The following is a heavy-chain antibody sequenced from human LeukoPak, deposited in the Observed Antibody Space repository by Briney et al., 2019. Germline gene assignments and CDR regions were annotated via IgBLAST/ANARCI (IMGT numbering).Heavy chain of an antibody. D-gene: IGHD6-19*01. CDR3: AHGSGWYAY. V-gene: IGHV3-48*02. CDR1: GFTFSSLS. CDR2: ISSSSSTK. Sequence: GGSLRLSCAASGFTFSSLSMNWVRQAPGKGLEWVSFISSSSSTKYYADSVKGRFTISRDNAKNSLHLQMNSLRDEDTAAYFCAHGSGWYAYWGQGTLVTVSS. J-gene: IGHJ4*02.